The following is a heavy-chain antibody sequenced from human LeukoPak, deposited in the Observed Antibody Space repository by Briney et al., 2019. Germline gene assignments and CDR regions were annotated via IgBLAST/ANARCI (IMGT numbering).Heavy chain of an antibody. D-gene: IGHD6-13*01. J-gene: IGHJ4*02. V-gene: IGHV3-7*01. CDR1: GFTFRNYW. CDR2: IKQDGSEA. Sequence: AGGSLRLSCAASGFTFRNYWMSWVRQAPGKGLEWVANIKQDGSEAYYVDSVKGRFTISRDNAKNSLYLQTNSLGAEDTAVYYCVRDPFTRTAAAGIADYWGQGTLVIVSS. CDR3: VRDPFTRTAAAGIADY.